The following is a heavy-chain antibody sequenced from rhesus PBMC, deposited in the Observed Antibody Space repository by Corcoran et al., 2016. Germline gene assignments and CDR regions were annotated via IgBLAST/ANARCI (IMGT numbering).Heavy chain of an antibody. CDR3: ARGSIAAAGTHYFDY. V-gene: IGHV4-169*01. CDR1: GGSISSSY. Sequence: QLQLQESGPGLVKPSETLSVTCAVSGGSISSSYWSWIRQAPGKGLEGIGYIYGSGSSTNYNPSLKIRVTLSVDTAKNQLSLKLSSVTTAVTAVYYCARGSIAAAGTHYFDYWGQGVLVTVSS. CDR2: IYGSGSST. J-gene: IGHJ4*01. D-gene: IGHD6-25*01.